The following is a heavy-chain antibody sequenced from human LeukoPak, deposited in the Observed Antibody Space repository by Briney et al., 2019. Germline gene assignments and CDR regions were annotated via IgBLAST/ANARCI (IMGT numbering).Heavy chain of an antibody. CDR3: ARRGGYDSDAFDI. Sequence: GESLKISCKGSGYSFTNYWIGWVRQMPGKGLEWMGIIYPGDSDTTYSPSFQGQVTISADKSISTAYLQWSSLKASDTAMYYCARRGGYDSDAFDIWGQGTMVTVSS. V-gene: IGHV5-51*01. CDR1: GYSFTNYW. J-gene: IGHJ3*02. D-gene: IGHD5-12*01. CDR2: IYPGDSDT.